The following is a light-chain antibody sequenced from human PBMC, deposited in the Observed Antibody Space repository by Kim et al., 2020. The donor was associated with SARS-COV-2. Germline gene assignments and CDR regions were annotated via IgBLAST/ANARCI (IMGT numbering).Light chain of an antibody. J-gene: IGKJ2*01. Sequence: AIRMTQSPSSFSASTGDRVTITCRASQDISSSLAWYQQTPGKVPNLLIYAASTLHSGVPSRFSGSGSGTDFTLTISSLQSEDFATYYCQQYYTYPVTFGQGTKLEI. CDR1: QDISSS. V-gene: IGKV1-8*01. CDR2: AAS. CDR3: QQYYTYPVT.